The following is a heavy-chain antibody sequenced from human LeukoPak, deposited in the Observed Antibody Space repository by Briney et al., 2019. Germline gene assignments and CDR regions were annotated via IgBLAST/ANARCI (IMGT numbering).Heavy chain of an antibody. CDR2: ISWSSTSI. CDR1: GFTFDDYA. J-gene: IGHJ3*02. V-gene: IGHV3-9*01. Sequence: GGSLRLSCVASGFTFDDYAMHWVRQAPGKGPEWVAGISWSSTSIGYADSVKGRFTISRDNAKNSLYLQMNSLRAEDTAVYYCARDPYYDYVWGSYRLDAFDIWGQGTMVTVSS. D-gene: IGHD3-16*02. CDR3: ARDPYYDYVWGSYRLDAFDI.